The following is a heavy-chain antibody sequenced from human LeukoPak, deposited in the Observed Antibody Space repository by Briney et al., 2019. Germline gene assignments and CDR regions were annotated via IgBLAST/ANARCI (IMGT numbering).Heavy chain of an antibody. D-gene: IGHD3-9*01. CDR3: ARGYFDWNHQWDY. V-gene: IGHV4-59*08. J-gene: IGHJ4*02. CDR1: GGSISSYY. CDR2: IYYSGST. Sequence: SETLSLTCTVSGGSISSYYWSWIRQPPGKGLEWIGYIYYSGSTNYNPSLKSRVTISVDTSKNQFSLKLSSVTAADTAAYYCARGYFDWNHQWDYWGQGTLVTVSS.